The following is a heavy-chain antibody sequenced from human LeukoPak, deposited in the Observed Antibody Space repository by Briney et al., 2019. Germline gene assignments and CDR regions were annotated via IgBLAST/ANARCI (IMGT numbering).Heavy chain of an antibody. D-gene: IGHD3-10*01. CDR3: AKLSLSGRSQSADY. J-gene: IGHJ4*02. Sequence: GGSLRLSCAASGFTFSSYAMSWVRQAPGKGLEWVSAISDSGGRTYYADSVKGRFTISRDNSKNTLFLQMNSLRAEDTAVYYCAKLSLSGRSQSADYWGQGTLVTVSS. CDR2: ISDSGGRT. V-gene: IGHV3-23*01. CDR1: GFTFSSYA.